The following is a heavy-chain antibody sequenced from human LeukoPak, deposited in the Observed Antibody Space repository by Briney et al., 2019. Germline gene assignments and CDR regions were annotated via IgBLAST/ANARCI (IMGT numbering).Heavy chain of an antibody. Sequence: PGGSLRLSCAGYGFTFGNYWMAWVRQAPGKGLEWVANIKEDGSEKYYLDSVEGRFTISRDNAKSSVYLHMNSLRAEDTAVYYCAGRIFDSRGQGTMVTVSS. CDR1: GFTFGNYW. V-gene: IGHV3-7*01. J-gene: IGHJ3*02. CDR3: AGRIFDS. CDR2: IKEDGSEK.